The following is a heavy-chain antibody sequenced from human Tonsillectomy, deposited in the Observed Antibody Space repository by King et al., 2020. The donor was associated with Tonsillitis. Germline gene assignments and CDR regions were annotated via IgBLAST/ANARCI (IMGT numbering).Heavy chain of an antibody. Sequence: VQLVESGGGLVKPGGSLRLSCAASGFTFSIYSMNWVRQAPGKGLEWVSSISVSSSSYMSYADSMKGRFTISRDNAKNSLYLQMTSVRAEDTAVYYCASDRLGFGSGYMDVWGKGTTVTVSS. CDR3: ASDRLGFGSGYMDV. CDR2: ISVSSSSYM. D-gene: IGHD3-10*01. V-gene: IGHV3-21*01. CDR1: GFTFSIYS. J-gene: IGHJ6*03.